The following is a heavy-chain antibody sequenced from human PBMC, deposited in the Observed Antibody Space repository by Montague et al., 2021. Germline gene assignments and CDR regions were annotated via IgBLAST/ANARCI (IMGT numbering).Heavy chain of an antibody. CDR1: GFTFLIYA. CDR3: ARVLLSFDCTWGGFDD. Sequence: SLRLSCAASGFTFLIYAMPWVRPAPGKGLEWVAAISFHGSNKYYADSVKGRFTISRDNSKITLFLQMNSLSAEDTAVYFCARVLLSFDCTWGGFDDWGQGTLVTVSS. CDR2: ISFHGSNK. J-gene: IGHJ4*02. D-gene: IGHD3-9*01. V-gene: IGHV3-30*04.